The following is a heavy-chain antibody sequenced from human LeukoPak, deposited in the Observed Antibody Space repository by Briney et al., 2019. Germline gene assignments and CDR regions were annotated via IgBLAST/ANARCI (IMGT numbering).Heavy chain of an antibody. CDR2: TNPSGGST. CDR1: GYTFTSYY. CDR3: ARAAADIVVVTATRGADY. J-gene: IGHJ4*02. V-gene: IGHV1-46*01. D-gene: IGHD2-21*02. Sequence: ASVKVSCKASGYTFTSYYMHWVRQAPGQGLEWMGMTNPSGGSTSYAQKFQGRVTMTRDMSTSTVYMELSSLRSEDTAVYYCARAAADIVVVTATRGADYWGQGTLVTVSS.